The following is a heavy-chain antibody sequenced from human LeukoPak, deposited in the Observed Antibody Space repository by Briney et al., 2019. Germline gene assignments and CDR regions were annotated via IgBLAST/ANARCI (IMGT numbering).Heavy chain of an antibody. CDR1: GFTLSSYA. Sequence: GGSLRLSCAASGFTLSSYAMSWVRQALGKGREWVSAASGRGGSTYYADSVKGRFTISRDNSKNTLYLQMNSLRAEDTAVYYCAKGDTVTPFGYYYGMDVWGKGTTVTVSS. J-gene: IGHJ6*04. CDR3: AKGDTVTPFGYYYGMDV. D-gene: IGHD4-17*01. V-gene: IGHV3-23*01. CDR2: ASGRGGST.